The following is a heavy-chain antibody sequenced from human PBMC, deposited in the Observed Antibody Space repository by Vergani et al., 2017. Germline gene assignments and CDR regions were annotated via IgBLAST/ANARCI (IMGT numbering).Heavy chain of an antibody. J-gene: IGHJ4*02. V-gene: IGHV1-46*03. CDR3: ARPHGDILPPDPRRLDY. Sequence: QVHLVQSGAEVKEPGSSVKVSCKASGYTFTSYYIHWVRQAPGQGLEWMGIINPSGGSTTYAQQFQGRLTMTRDTSTSTVYMDLSNLRSEDTAVYYCARPHGDILPPDPRRLDYWGQGTLVTVSS. CDR1: GYTFTSYY. CDR2: INPSGGST.